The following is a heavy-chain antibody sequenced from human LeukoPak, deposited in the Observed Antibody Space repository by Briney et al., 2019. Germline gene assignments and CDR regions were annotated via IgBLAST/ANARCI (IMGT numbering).Heavy chain of an antibody. CDR1: GGSISSSSYY. V-gene: IGHV4-39*07. D-gene: IGHD3-22*01. CDR2: IYYSGST. CDR3: ARVPSYYYDSSGYFGAFDI. J-gene: IGHJ3*02. Sequence: SETLSLTCTVSGGSISSSSYYWGWIRQPPGKGLEWIGNIYYSGSTYYNPSLKSRVTISVDRSKNQFSLKLSSVTAADTAVYYCARVPSYYYDSSGYFGAFDIWGQGTMVTVSS.